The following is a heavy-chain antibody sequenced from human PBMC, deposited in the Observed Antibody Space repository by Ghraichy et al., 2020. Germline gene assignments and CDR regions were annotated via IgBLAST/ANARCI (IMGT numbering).Heavy chain of an antibody. CDR1: GFTFSSYS. CDR2: ISSSSSTI. CDR3: ARGGSAGLYYDFWSGYYDAFDI. V-gene: IGHV3-48*02. J-gene: IGHJ3*02. D-gene: IGHD3-3*01. Sequence: LSLTCAASGFTFSSYSMNWVRQAPGKGLEWVSYISSSSSTIYYADSVKGRFTISRDNAKNSLYLQMNSLRDEETTVYYCARGGSAGLYYDFWSGYYDAFDIWGQGTMVTVSS.